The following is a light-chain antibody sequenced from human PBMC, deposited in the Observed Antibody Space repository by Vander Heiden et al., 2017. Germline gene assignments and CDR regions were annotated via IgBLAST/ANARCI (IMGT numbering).Light chain of an antibody. Sequence: DIQMPQSPSTLSASVGDRVTITCRASQSISSWLAWYQQKPGKAPKLLIYKASSLESGVPSRFSGSGSGTEFTITISSLQPDDFATYYCQQYNSYPYTFGQGTKLEIK. J-gene: IGKJ2*01. CDR3: QQYNSYPYT. CDR1: QSISSW. CDR2: KAS. V-gene: IGKV1-5*03.